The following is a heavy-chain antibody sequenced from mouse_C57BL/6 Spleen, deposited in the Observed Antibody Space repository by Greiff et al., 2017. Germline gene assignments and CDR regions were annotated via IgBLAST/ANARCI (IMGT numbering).Heavy chain of an antibody. CDR3: ARGTTVVATGYFDV. V-gene: IGHV1-82*01. Sequence: QVQLQQPGAELVRPGSSVKLSCKASGYTFTSYWMDWVKQRPGQGLEWIGRIYPGDGDTNYNGKFKGKATLTADKASSTAYMQLSSLTSEDSAVYFCARGTTVVATGYFDVWGTGTTVTVSS. D-gene: IGHD1-1*01. CDR1: GYTFTSYW. J-gene: IGHJ1*03. CDR2: IYPGDGDT.